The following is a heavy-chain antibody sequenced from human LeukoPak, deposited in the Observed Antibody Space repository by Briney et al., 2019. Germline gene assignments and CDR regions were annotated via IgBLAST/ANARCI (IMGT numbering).Heavy chain of an antibody. CDR3: AKLGDILTGYPYYFDC. CDR2: ISGGGGST. D-gene: IGHD3-9*01. V-gene: IGHV3-23*01. J-gene: IGHJ4*02. CDR1: GFTFSSYA. Sequence: GSLRLSCAASGFTFSSYAMSWVRQAPGKGLEWVSAISGGGGSTYYADSVKGRFTISRDNSKNTLCLQMNSLRAEDTAVYYCAKLGDILTGYPYYFDCWGQGTLVTVSS.